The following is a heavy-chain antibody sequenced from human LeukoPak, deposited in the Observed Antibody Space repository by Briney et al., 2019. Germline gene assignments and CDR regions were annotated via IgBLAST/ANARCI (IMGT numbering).Heavy chain of an antibody. CDR3: ARLTYYYDSSGYYLYYFDY. CDR1: GGSISSGGYY. D-gene: IGHD3-22*01. Sequence: PSETLSLTCAVSGGSISSGGYYWSWIRQHPGTGLEWIGSIYYSGSTYYNPSLKSRVTISVDTSKNQFSLKLSSVTAADTAVYYCARLTYYYDSSGYYLYYFDYWGQGTLVTVSS. J-gene: IGHJ4*02. V-gene: IGHV4-39*01. CDR2: IYYSGST.